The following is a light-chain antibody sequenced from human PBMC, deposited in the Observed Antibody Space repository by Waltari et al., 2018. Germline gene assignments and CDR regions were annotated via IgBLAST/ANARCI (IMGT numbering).Light chain of an antibody. Sequence: DIQMTQSPSSLSASVGDRVTITCRASQSISSYLNWFQQKQGKAPDPLIYSISSLQSGVPSRFSGSGSGTDFTLTISNLQPEDFATYYCQQGYSTPLTFGGGTKVEIK. CDR2: SIS. CDR3: QQGYSTPLT. CDR1: QSISSY. V-gene: IGKV1-39*01. J-gene: IGKJ4*01.